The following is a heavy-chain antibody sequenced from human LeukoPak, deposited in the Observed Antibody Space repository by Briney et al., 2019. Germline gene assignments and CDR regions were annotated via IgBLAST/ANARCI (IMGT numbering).Heavy chain of an antibody. D-gene: IGHD3-22*01. Sequence: ASVKVSCKASGYTFTSYGISWVRQAPGQGLEWMGWISAYNGNTNYAQELQGRVTMTTDTSTSTAYMELRSLRSDDTAVYYCARDGYYYDSSGPLDYWGQGTLVTVSS. V-gene: IGHV1-18*01. CDR1: GYTFTSYG. CDR2: ISAYNGNT. CDR3: ARDGYYYDSSGPLDY. J-gene: IGHJ4*02.